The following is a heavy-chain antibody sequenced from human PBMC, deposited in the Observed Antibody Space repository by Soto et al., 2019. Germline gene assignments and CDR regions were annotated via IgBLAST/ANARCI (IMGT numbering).Heavy chain of an antibody. CDR1: GFIFSRYG. J-gene: IGHJ4*02. Sequence: QVQLVESGGGVVQSGGSLRLSCGGSGFIFSRYGMHWVRQAPGKGLEWVTGISYDGGERFYADSVKGRFTISRDNSKNRQDLQMSSLRPEYTAVYYCARDLPLYCRGDCNFDFWGQGTLVTVSS. V-gene: IGHV3-30*03. CDR2: ISYDGGER. D-gene: IGHD2-21*02. CDR3: ARDLPLYCRGDCNFDF.